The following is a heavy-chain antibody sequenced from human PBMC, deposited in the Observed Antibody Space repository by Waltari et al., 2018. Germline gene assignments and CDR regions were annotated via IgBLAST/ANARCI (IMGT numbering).Heavy chain of an antibody. J-gene: IGHJ2*01. Sequence: QVQLQESGPGLVKPSETLSLTCTVSGGSISSYYWSGIRRPAGKGLEWIGRIYTSGSTNYNPSLKSRVTMSVDTSKNQFSLKLSSVTAADTAVYYCARASPGLRYGDRNYDWYFDLWGRGTLVTVSS. V-gene: IGHV4-4*07. CDR3: ARASPGLRYGDRNYDWYFDL. CDR2: IYTSGST. CDR1: GGSISSYY. D-gene: IGHD4-17*01.